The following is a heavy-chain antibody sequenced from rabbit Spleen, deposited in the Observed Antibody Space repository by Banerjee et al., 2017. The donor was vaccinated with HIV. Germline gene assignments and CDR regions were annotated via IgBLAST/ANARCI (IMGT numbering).Heavy chain of an antibody. Sequence: QLKESRGGLVQPGGSLKLSCKASGFTLSSYYMNWVRQAPGKALEWIGYIDPVFGITYYASWVNGRFSISRENAQNTVFLQMTSLTAADTATYFCARDGAGGSYFALWGQGTLVTVS. J-gene: IGHJ3*01. CDR2: IDPVFGIT. CDR1: GFTLSSYY. V-gene: IGHV1S7*01. D-gene: IGHD8-1*01. CDR3: ARDGAGGSYFAL.